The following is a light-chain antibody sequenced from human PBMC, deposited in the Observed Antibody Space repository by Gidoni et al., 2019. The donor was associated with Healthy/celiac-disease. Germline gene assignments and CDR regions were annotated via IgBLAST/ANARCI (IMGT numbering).Light chain of an antibody. Sequence: DIVMTQSPLSLPVTPGEPTSISCRSSQSLLHSNAYNYLDWYLQKPGQSPPLLIYLGSNRASWVPDRFSCSGAGTDFTLTISRVEAEDVGVYYCMQALPTPMPFGQGTQVEIK. CDR2: LGS. V-gene: IGKV2-28*01. CDR1: QSLLHSNAYNY. J-gene: IGKJ1*01. CDR3: MQALPTPMP.